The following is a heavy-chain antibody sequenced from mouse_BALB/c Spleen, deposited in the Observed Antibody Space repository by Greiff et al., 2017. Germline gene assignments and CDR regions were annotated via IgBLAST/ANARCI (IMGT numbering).Heavy chain of an antibody. CDR1: GYTFSSYW. J-gene: IGHJ3*01. D-gene: IGHD4-1*01. V-gene: IGHV1-9*01. CDR2: ILPGSGNT. Sequence: VQRVESGAELMKPGASVKISCKATGYTFSSYWIEWVKQRPGHGLEWIGEILPGSGNTNYNEKFKGKATFTADTSSNTAYMQLSSLTSEDSAVYYCARLVTGTSAWFAYWGQGTLVTVSA. CDR3: ARLVTGTSAWFAY.